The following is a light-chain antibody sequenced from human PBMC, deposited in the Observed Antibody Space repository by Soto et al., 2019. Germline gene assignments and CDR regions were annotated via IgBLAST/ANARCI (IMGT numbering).Light chain of an antibody. CDR3: MQALQTPLT. CDR1: QSLLHSNGYNY. CDR2: MGS. J-gene: IGKJ4*01. Sequence: DIVMTQPPLSLPVTPGEPASISCRSSQSLLHSNGYNYLDWYLQKPGQSPQVLIYMGSIRASGVPDRFSGSGSGTDFTLKISRVEAEDVGIYYCMQALQTPLTFGGGTKVEIK. V-gene: IGKV2-28*01.